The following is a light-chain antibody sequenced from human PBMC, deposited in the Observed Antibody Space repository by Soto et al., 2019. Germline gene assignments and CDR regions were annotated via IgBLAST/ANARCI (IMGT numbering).Light chain of an antibody. V-gene: IGKV1-39*01. CDR2: TAS. CDR1: QPISSY. Sequence: DIQMTQSPSSLSASVGDRVTITCRASQPISSYLSWYRQRPGRAPELLIYTASTLQNGAPSRFSGSGSGTDFTLSISSLQPEDFATYYCQQSFSFTRSFGQGTKVDIK. CDR3: QQSFSFTRS. J-gene: IGKJ1*01.